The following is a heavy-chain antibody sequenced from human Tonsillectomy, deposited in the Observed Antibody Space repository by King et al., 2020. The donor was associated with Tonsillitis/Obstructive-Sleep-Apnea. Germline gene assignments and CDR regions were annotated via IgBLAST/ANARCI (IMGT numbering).Heavy chain of an antibody. V-gene: IGHV3-48*02. CDR1: GFTFSSYS. CDR3: ARDPLITIFGVVIINXXYYFDY. Sequence: VQLVESGGGLVQPGGSLRLSCAASGFTFSSYSMNWVRQAPGKGLEWVSYISSSSSTIYYADSVKGRFTISRDNAKNSLYLQMNSLRDEDTAVYYCARDPLITIFGVVIINXXYYFDYWGQGTLVTVSS. D-gene: IGHD3-3*01. J-gene: IGHJ4*02. CDR2: ISSSSSTI.